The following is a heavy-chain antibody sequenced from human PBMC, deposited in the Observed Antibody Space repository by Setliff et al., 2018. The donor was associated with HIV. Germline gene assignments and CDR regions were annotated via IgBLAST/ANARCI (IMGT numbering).Heavy chain of an antibody. J-gene: IGHJ3*02. Sequence: SETLSLTCTVSGGSISSANYYWSWIRQPPGKGLEWIGYIYYNGNAYYYNPSLKSRTTISLDTSMNQFSLKLTSVTAAYTAVSYCAREVDVVTTSDAFDIWGQGTMVTVSS. CDR1: GGSISSANYY. CDR2: IYYNGNAY. CDR3: AREVDVVTTSDAFDI. V-gene: IGHV4-30-4*08. D-gene: IGHD2-21*02.